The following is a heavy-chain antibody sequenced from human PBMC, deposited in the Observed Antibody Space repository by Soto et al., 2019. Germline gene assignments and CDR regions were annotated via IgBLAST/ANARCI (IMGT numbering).Heavy chain of an antibody. V-gene: IGHV1-18*01. CDR2: ISPANADK. Sequence: QVELMQSGPEVKRPGASVKVSCKASGYTFITSGINWVRQTPGQVLEWVGWISPANADKKYAQKFKGRVTLTSETSTETVYMELTNLRSDDTAVYFCARGRYFATTHRQWWYFDFWGRGTPVTVSS. D-gene: IGHD6-19*01. J-gene: IGHJ2*01. CDR3: ARGRYFATTHRQWWYFDF. CDR1: GYTFITSG.